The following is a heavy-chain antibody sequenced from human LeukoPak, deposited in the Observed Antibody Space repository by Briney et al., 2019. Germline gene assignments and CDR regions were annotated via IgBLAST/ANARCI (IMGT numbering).Heavy chain of an antibody. V-gene: IGHV3-30*19. CDR3: ARDKGTSCLSSFDY. Sequence: GALRLSCAASGFTFSSYGMHWVRQAPGKGLEWVAIISYDGSNEYYADSVKGRFTISRDNSKNTLYLQMNSLRAADTAVYYCARDKGTSCLSSFDYWGQGTLVTVSS. J-gene: IGHJ4*02. D-gene: IGHD6-6*01. CDR1: GFTFSSYG. CDR2: ISYDGSNE.